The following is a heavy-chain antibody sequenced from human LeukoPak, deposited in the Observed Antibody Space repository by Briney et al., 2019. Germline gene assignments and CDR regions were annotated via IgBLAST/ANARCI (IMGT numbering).Heavy chain of an antibody. CDR2: ISYGGNNE. CDR1: GFTFDNYA. Sequence: GGSLRLSCAASGFTFDNYAMHWVRQAPAKGLEWVAVISYGGNNEFYANSVKGRFTISRDNSKNTLYLQMNSLRAEDTAVYYCAKDGGDYGSGFDYWGQGTLVTVSS. J-gene: IGHJ4*02. V-gene: IGHV3-30-3*01. D-gene: IGHD3-10*01. CDR3: AKDGGDYGSGFDY.